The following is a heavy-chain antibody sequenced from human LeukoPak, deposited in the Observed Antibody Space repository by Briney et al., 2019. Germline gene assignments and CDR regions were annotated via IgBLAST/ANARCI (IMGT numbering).Heavy chain of an antibody. CDR2: IYSGGST. D-gene: IGHD6-13*01. CDR1: GFTVSSNY. J-gene: IGHJ4*02. Sequence: PGGSLRLSCAASGFTVSSNYMSWVRQAPGQGLEWVSVIYSGGSTYYADSVKGRFTISRDNSKNTLYLQMNRRRAEDTAVYYCARVNALGYYFDYWGQGSLVTVSS. CDR3: ARVNALGYYFDY. V-gene: IGHV3-66*02.